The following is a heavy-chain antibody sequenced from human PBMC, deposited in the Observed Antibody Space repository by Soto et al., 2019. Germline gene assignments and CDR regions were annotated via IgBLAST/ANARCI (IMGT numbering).Heavy chain of an antibody. CDR1: GFTFSSYA. CDR2: ISGSGGST. CDR3: AKDLYVLPDAFDI. Sequence: GGSLRLSCAASGFTFSSYAMSWVRQAPGKGLEWVSAISGSGGSTYYADSVKGRFTISRDNSKSTLYLQMNSLRAEDTAVYYCAKDLYVLPDAFDIWSQGTMVTVSS. J-gene: IGHJ3*02. D-gene: IGHD2-8*01. V-gene: IGHV3-23*01.